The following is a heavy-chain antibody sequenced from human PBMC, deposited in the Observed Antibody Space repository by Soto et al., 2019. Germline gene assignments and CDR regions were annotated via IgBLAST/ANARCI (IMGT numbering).Heavy chain of an antibody. CDR1: GGSISSYY. CDR3: ARQVRGAATSIYYCGMDV. V-gene: IGHV4-59*01. D-gene: IGHD2-15*01. CDR2: IYYSGST. J-gene: IGHJ6*02. Sequence: SETLSLTCTVSGGSISSYYWSWIRQPPGKGLEWIGYIYYSGSTNYNPSLKSRVTISVDTSKNQFSLKLSSVTAADTAVYYCARQVRGAATSIYYCGMDVWGQGTMVTVSS.